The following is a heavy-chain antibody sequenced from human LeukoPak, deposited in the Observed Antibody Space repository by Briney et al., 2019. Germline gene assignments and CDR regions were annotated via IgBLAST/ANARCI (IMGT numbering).Heavy chain of an antibody. CDR1: GFSFSYYG. D-gene: IGHD4-17*01. V-gene: IGHV3-30*18. CDR3: AKSPGIGTYGDRSTAVDY. Sequence: TGGSLRLSCSASGFSFSYYGFHWVRQAPGKGLEWVALISHDGTNKYYADSVKGRFTISRDNSKNTLFLQMNSLRAEDTAVYYCAKSPGIGTYGDRSTAVDYWGQGTLVTVSS. CDR2: ISHDGTNK. J-gene: IGHJ4*02.